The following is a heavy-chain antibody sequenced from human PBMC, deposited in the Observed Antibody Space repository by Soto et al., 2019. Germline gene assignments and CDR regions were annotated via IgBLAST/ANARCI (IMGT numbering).Heavy chain of an antibody. CDR2: INSDGSST. V-gene: IGHV3-74*01. J-gene: IGHJ6*02. CDR1: GFTFSSYW. D-gene: IGHD3-3*01. Sequence: PGGSLRLSCAASGFTFSSYWMHWVRQAPGKGLVWVSRINSDGSSTSYADSVKGRFTISRDNAKNTLYLQMNSLRAEDTAVYYCASPRIKIFGGPGAMDVWGQGTTVTVSS. CDR3: ASPRIKIFGGPGAMDV.